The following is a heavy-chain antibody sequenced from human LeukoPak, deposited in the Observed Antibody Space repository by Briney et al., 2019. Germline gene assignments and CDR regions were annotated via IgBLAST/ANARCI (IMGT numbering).Heavy chain of an antibody. CDR1: GGSISSYY. D-gene: IGHD1-26*01. J-gene: IGHJ4*02. Sequence: SETLSLTCTVSGGSISSYYWSWIRQPPGKGLEWIGYIYYSGSTNYNPSLKSRVTTSVDTSKNQFSPKLSSVTAADTAVYYCARDGGGSYHFDYWGQGTLVTVSS. CDR2: IYYSGST. CDR3: ARDGGGSYHFDY. V-gene: IGHV4-59*01.